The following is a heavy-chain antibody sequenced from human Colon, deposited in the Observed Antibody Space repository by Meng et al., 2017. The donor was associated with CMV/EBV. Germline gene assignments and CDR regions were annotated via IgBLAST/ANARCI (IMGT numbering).Heavy chain of an antibody. J-gene: IGHJ4*02. CDR2: ISSTGSFI. Sequence: GESLKISCTASGFTFSRYTMNWVRQAPGKGLEWVSSISSTGSFIKYADSVEGRFTISRDNAKTSVYPQMNSLRAEDTAVYYCAGVAYDYGDRHFAYWGQGALVTVSS. D-gene: IGHD4-17*01. CDR1: GFTFSRYT. CDR3: AGVAYDYGDRHFAY. V-gene: IGHV3-21*01.